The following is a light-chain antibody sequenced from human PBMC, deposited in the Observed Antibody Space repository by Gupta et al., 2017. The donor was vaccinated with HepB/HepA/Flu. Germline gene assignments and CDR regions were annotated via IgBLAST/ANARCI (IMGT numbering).Light chain of an antibody. J-gene: IGLJ3*02. V-gene: IGLV1-47*01. CDR1: SSNIGGNY. Sequence: QSVLTQPPSASGTPGQRVTISCSGSSSNIGGNYVYWYQQLPGTAPKLLIYRNNQRPSGVPDRFSGSKSGTSASLAISGLRSEDEADYYCVAWDDSLSGPVFGGGTKLTVL. CDR3: VAWDDSLSGPV. CDR2: RNN.